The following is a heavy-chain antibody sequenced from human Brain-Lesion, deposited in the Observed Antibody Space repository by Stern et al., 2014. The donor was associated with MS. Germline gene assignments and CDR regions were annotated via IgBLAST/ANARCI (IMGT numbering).Heavy chain of an antibody. CDR3: AKWPHHIAVAGTRYFQH. CDR1: GFSFSTYA. J-gene: IGHJ1*01. V-gene: IGHV3-23*04. CDR2: ISGRGCHP. Sequence: EVQLVESGGGLVQPGGSLRLSCAASGFSFSTYAMSWVRQTPGKGLQWVSVISGRGCHPYYAASAKGRFSISRDNSKNALYLQMDSLRADDTAVYYCAKWPHHIAVAGTRYFQHWGQGTLVTVSS. D-gene: IGHD6-19*01.